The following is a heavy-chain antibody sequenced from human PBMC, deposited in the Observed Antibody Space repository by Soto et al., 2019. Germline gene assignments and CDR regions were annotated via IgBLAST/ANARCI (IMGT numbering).Heavy chain of an antibody. CDR2: ISGSGGST. Sequence: PGGSLRLSCAASGFTFSSYAMSWVRQAPGKGLEWVSAISGSGGSTYYADSVKGRFTISRDNSKNTLYLQMNSLRAEDTAVYYCAVDPTVAGTGGPFPKTHDYWGQGTLVTVSS. J-gene: IGHJ4*02. V-gene: IGHV3-23*01. D-gene: IGHD6-19*01. CDR1: GFTFSSYA. CDR3: AVDPTVAGTGGPFPKTHDY.